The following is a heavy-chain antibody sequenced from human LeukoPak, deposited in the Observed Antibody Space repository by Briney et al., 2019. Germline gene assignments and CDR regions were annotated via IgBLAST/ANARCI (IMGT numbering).Heavy chain of an antibody. D-gene: IGHD6-19*01. CDR1: GFTFSSYS. V-gene: IGHV3-48*01. Sequence: GGSLRLSCAASGFTFSSYSMNWVRQAPGKGLEWVSYISSSSSTIYYADSVKGRFTISRGNAKNSLYLQMNSLRAEDTAVYYCARALYSSDPLLGYWGQGTLVTVSS. J-gene: IGHJ4*02. CDR2: ISSSSSTI. CDR3: ARALYSSDPLLGY.